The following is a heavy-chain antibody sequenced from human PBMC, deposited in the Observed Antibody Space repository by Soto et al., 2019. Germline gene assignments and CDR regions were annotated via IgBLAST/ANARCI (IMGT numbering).Heavy chain of an antibody. Sequence: VHLVESGGGLIQPGGSMRLSCAASGLTVGDNYMSWVRQAPGMGLEWVSAIYYNGTTYYADSVKGRFTISRDTSKNTLSLQMDSLRVKDTAVYYCVRPLSSGRNYGKDVWGQRTTVTVSS. D-gene: IGHD3-10*01. CDR1: GLTVGDNY. V-gene: IGHV3-53*01. CDR2: IYYNGTT. J-gene: IGHJ6*02. CDR3: VRPLSSGRNYGKDV.